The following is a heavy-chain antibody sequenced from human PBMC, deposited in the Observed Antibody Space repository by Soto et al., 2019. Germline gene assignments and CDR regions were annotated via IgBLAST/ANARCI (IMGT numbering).Heavy chain of an antibody. J-gene: IGHJ3*02. V-gene: IGHV3-74*01. D-gene: IGHD3-16*01. Sequence: EVQLVESGGGLVQPGGSLRLSCAASGFTFSSHWMHWVRQAPGKGLVWVSRINGDGSSTTYADSVKGRFTISRDDAKSTLDLQMNSLRAEDTAVYYCVRGLEEWGKPKVIWGQGTLVTVSS. CDR2: INGDGSST. CDR1: GFTFSSHW. CDR3: VRGLEEWGKPKVI.